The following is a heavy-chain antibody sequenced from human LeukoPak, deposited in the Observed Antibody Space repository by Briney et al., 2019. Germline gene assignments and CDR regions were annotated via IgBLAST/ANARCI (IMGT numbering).Heavy chain of an antibody. J-gene: IGHJ6*02. V-gene: IGHV4-59*11. CDR1: GASISSHY. CDR2: ISYSGST. D-gene: IGHD2/OR15-2a*01. CDR3: AKGGSTNFYYGDV. Sequence: PSETLSLTCTVSGASISSHYWSWIRQPPGKGLEWIGYISYSGSTNYNPSLKSRVTISVDTSKNQFSLKLSSVTAADTAVYYCAKGGSTNFYYGDVWGQGTTVTVSS.